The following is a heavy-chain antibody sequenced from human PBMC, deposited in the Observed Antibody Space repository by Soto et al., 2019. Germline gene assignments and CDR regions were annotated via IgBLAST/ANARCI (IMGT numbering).Heavy chain of an antibody. D-gene: IGHD2-21*02. CDR1: GYTFTSYG. J-gene: IGHJ4*02. V-gene: IGHV1-18*01. Sequence: ASVKVSCKASGYTFTSYGISWVRQAPGQGLEWMGWISAYNGNTNYAQKVQGRVTMTTDTSTSTAYMELRSLRSDDTAVYYCARSSVVVTALDYWGQGTLVTVSS. CDR2: ISAYNGNT. CDR3: ARSSVVVTALDY.